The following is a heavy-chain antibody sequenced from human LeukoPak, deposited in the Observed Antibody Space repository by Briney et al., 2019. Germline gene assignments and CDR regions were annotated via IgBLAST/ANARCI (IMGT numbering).Heavy chain of an antibody. CDR1: GYSISSGYY. Sequence: PSETLSLTCTVSGYSISSGYYWGWIRQPPGKGLEWIGYIYHSGSTYYNPSLKSRVTISVDRSKNQFSLKLSSVTAADTAVYYCARGRLSSSWYRDWGQGTLVTVSS. J-gene: IGHJ4*02. V-gene: IGHV4-38-2*02. D-gene: IGHD6-13*01. CDR3: ARGRLSSSWYRD. CDR2: IYHSGST.